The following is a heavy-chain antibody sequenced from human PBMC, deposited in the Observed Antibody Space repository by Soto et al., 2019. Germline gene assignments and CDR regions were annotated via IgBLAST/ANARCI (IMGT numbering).Heavy chain of an antibody. CDR3: AKRFGYYYYYYMDV. J-gene: IGHJ6*03. CDR2: ISGSGGST. CDR1: GFTFSSYA. V-gene: IGHV3-23*01. Sequence: PGGSLRLSCAASGFTFSSYAMSWVRQAPGKGLEWVSAISGSGGSTYYADSVKGRFTISRDNSKNTLYLQMNSLRAEDTAVYYCAKRFGYYYYYYMDVWGKGTTVTVSS. D-gene: IGHD3-16*01.